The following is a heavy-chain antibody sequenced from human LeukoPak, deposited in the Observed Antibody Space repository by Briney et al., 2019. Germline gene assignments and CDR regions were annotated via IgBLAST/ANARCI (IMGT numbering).Heavy chain of an antibody. Sequence: GRSLRLSCAASGFTFSSYAMHWVRQAPGKGLEWVAVISYDGSNKYYADSVKSRFTISRDNSKNTLYLQMNSLRAEDTAVYYCARGSPTIFGVLSPNDYWGQGTLVTVSS. J-gene: IGHJ4*02. CDR1: GFTFSSYA. D-gene: IGHD3-3*01. CDR3: ARGSPTIFGVLSPNDY. CDR2: ISYDGSNK. V-gene: IGHV3-30*04.